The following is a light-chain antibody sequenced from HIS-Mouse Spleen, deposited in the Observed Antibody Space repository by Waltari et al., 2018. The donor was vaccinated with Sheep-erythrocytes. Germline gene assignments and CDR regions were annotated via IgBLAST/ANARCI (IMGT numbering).Light chain of an antibody. Sequence: QSALTQPRSVSGSPGQSVTISCTGTSSDVGGYNYGPWYQQHPGNAPKLMIYDVSKRPSGVPDRFSGSKSGNTASLTISGLQAEDEADYYCCSYAGSYNHVFATGTKVTVL. J-gene: IGLJ1*01. CDR3: CSYAGSYNHV. CDR1: SSDVGGYNY. CDR2: DVS. V-gene: IGLV2-11*01.